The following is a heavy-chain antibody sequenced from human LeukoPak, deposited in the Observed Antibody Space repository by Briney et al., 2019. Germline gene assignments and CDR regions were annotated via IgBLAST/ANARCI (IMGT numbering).Heavy chain of an antibody. CDR2: INSDGSST. V-gene: IGHV3-74*01. Sequence: PGGSLRLSCAASGFTFSNYWMHWVRQAPGKGLVWVSRINSDGSSTSYADSVKGRFTISRDNAKNTLNLQMNSLRAEDTAVYYCAKDPTHFRVWDDYDSNVLNSWGQGTLVTVSS. CDR1: GFTFSNYW. J-gene: IGHJ4*02. CDR3: AKDPTHFRVWDDYDSNVLNS. D-gene: IGHD3-22*01.